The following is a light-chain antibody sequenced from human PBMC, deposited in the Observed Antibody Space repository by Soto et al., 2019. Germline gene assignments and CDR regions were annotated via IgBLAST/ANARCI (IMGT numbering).Light chain of an antibody. CDR1: QSLLGINGYNY. CDR2: LGS. V-gene: IGKV2-28*01. Sequence: DIVMTQSPLSLPLTPGEPAPISCRPSQSLLGINGYNYLEWYLQKPGRSPQLLIYLGSIRASGVPDRFSGGGSGTDFTLKISRVEAEDVGLYYCMQALQAPLTFGQGTKVDIK. J-gene: IGKJ1*01. CDR3: MQALQAPLT.